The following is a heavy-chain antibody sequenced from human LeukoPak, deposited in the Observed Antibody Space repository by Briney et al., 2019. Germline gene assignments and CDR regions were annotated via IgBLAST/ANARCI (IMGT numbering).Heavy chain of an antibody. Sequence: QPGGSLRLSCAASGFTFSSYGMHWVRQAPGKGLEWVAFIRYDGSNKYYADSVKGRFTISRDNSKNTLYLKMNSLRAEDTAVYYCAKDEAPMGRRADAFDIWGQGTMVTVSS. CDR2: IRYDGSNK. D-gene: IGHD3-16*01. CDR1: GFTFSSYG. V-gene: IGHV3-30*02. CDR3: AKDEAPMGRRADAFDI. J-gene: IGHJ3*02.